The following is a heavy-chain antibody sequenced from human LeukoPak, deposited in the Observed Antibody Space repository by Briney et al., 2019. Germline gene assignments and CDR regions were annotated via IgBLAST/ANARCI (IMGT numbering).Heavy chain of an antibody. Sequence: SETLSLTCTVFGGSISSSNWWSWVRQPPGKGLEWIGKIYHSGSTNYNPSLKSRVTISVDKSKNQFSLKLSSVTAADAAVYYCARGPAYTVTFDYWGQGILVTVSS. CDR3: ARGPAYTVTFDY. CDR2: IYHSGST. CDR1: GGSISSSNW. J-gene: IGHJ4*02. D-gene: IGHD4-17*01. V-gene: IGHV4-4*02.